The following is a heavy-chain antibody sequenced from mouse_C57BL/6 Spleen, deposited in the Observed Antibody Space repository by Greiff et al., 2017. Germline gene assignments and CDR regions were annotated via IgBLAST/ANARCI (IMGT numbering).Heavy chain of an antibody. Sequence: VQLVESGGGLVQPTGSLKLSCAASGFTFNTYAMHWVRQAPGKGLEWVARIRRKSSNYATYYADSVKDRFTISRDDSQSMLYLQMNNLKTEDTAMYYCVREKAGTGDYWGQGTTLTVSS. CDR2: IRRKSSNYAT. CDR1: GFTFNTYA. D-gene: IGHD3-3*01. V-gene: IGHV10-3*01. CDR3: VREKAGTGDY. J-gene: IGHJ2*01.